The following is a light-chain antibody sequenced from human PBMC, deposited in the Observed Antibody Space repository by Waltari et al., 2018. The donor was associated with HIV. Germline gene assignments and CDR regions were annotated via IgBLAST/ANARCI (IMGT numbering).Light chain of an antibody. Sequence: QLILTQSPSASASLGASVKLTCTLSSGHSSYAIAWLPHQPEKGPRYLMKVTSDGSHRKGDGVPDRFSGSSSGPERYLTISSLQSEDEADYYCQTWDTGPWVFGGGTKLTVL. J-gene: IGLJ3*02. CDR1: SGHSSYA. CDR2: VTSDGSH. CDR3: QTWDTGPWV. V-gene: IGLV4-69*01.